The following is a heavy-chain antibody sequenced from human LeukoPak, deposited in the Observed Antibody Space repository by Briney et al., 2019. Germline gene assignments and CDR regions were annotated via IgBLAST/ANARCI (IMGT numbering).Heavy chain of an antibody. D-gene: IGHD3-10*01. CDR2: IYTSGST. Sequence: SETLSLTCTVSGGSISSYYWSWIRQPAGKGLEWIGRIYTSGSTNYNPSLKSRVTMSVDTSKNQFSLKMSSVTAADTAVYYCAKDAAYYYGSGSYRNGIDYWGQGSLVTVSS. V-gene: IGHV4-4*07. CDR1: GGSISSYY. CDR3: AKDAAYYYGSGSYRNGIDY. J-gene: IGHJ4*02.